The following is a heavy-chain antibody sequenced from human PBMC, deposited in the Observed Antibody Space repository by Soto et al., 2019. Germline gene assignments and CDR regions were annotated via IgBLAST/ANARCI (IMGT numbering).Heavy chain of an antibody. CDR2: MNPNSGNT. V-gene: IGHV1-8*01. J-gene: IGHJ6*02. Sequence: QVQLVQSGAEVKKPGASVKVSCKASGYTFTSYDINWVRQATGKGLEWMGWMNPNSGNTGYAQKFQGRVTMTRNTSISTAYMELSSLRSEDTAVYYCARGKWYSSGWWNGMDVWGQGTTVTVSS. D-gene: IGHD6-19*01. CDR1: GYTFTSYD. CDR3: ARGKWYSSGWWNGMDV.